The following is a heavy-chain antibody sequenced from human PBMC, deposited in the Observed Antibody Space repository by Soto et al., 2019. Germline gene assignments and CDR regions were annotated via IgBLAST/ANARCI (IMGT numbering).Heavy chain of an antibody. CDR2: FDPEDGET. D-gene: IGHD2-8*01. CDR1: GYTLTELS. CDR3: ATIISRYCTNGVCSGWFDP. V-gene: IGHV1-24*01. Sequence: GASVKVSCKVSGYTLTELSMHWVRQAPGKGLEWMGGFDPEDGETIYAQKFQGRVTMTEDTSTDTAYMELSSLRSEDTAVYYCATIISRYCTNGVCSGWFDPWGQGTLVTVSS. J-gene: IGHJ5*02.